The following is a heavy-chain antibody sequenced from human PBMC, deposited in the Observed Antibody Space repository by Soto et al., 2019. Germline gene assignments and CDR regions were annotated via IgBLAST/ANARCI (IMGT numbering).Heavy chain of an antibody. CDR1: GYTLTELS. CDR3: AGAAFRNGDYEYNWFDP. V-gene: IGHV1-24*01. CDR2: FDPEDGET. D-gene: IGHD4-17*01. J-gene: IGHJ5*02. Sequence: ASVKVSCKVSGYTLTELSMHWVRQAPGKGLEWMGGFDPEDGETIYAQKFQGRVTMTEDTSTDTAYMVLSSLRSEDTAVYYCAGAAFRNGDYEYNWFDPWGQGTLVTVAS.